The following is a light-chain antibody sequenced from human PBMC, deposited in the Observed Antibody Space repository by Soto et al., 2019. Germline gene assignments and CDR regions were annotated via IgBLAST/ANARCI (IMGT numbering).Light chain of an antibody. CDR2: KAS. J-gene: IGKJ1*01. Sequence: DIKMTQSPSTLSGSVGDRVTIICRASQTISSWLAWYQQKPGKDPKLLIYKASTLKSGVPSRFSGSGSGTEFTLTISSLQPDDFATYYCQHFNSYSEAFGQGTKVDI. CDR3: QHFNSYSEA. V-gene: IGKV1-5*03. CDR1: QTISSW.